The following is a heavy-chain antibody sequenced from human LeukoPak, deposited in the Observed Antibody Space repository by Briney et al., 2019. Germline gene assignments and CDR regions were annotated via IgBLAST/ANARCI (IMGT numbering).Heavy chain of an antibody. D-gene: IGHD1-14*01. V-gene: IGHV4-4*07. CDR1: GGSISSYY. J-gene: IGHJ3*02. CDR2: IYTSGST. CDR3: ARDTGISGDAFDI. Sequence: SATLSLTCTVSGGSISSYYWSWIRQPAGKGLELIGRIYTSGSTNYNPSLKSRVTMSVDTSKNQFSLKLSSVTAADTAVYYCARDTGISGDAFDIWGQGTMVTVSS.